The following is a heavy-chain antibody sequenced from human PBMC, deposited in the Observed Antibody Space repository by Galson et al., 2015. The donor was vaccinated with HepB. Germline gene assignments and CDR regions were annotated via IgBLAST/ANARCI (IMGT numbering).Heavy chain of an antibody. CDR3: AGGRDGYNSPDY. V-gene: IGHV3-11*06. CDR1: GFTFSDYY. J-gene: IGHJ4*02. CDR2: ISSSSSYT. D-gene: IGHD5-24*01. Sequence: SLRLSCAASGFTFSDYYMSWIRQAPGKGLEWVSYISSSSSYTNYADSVKGRFTISRDNAKNSLYLQMNSLRAEDTAVYYCAGGRDGYNSPDYWGQGTLVTVSS.